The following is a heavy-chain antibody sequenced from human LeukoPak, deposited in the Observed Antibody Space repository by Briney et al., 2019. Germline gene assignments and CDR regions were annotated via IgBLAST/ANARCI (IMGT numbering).Heavy chain of an antibody. CDR3: ARSSIAAALHPPDMFDY. V-gene: IGHV4-4*07. CDR1: GGSISSYY. Sequence: SETLSLTCTVSGGSISSYYWSWLRQPAGKGLEWIGRIYTSGSTNYNPSLKSRVTMSVDTSKNQFSLKLSSVTAADTAVYYCARSSIAAALHPPDMFDYWGQGTLVTVSS. J-gene: IGHJ4*02. D-gene: IGHD6-13*01. CDR2: IYTSGST.